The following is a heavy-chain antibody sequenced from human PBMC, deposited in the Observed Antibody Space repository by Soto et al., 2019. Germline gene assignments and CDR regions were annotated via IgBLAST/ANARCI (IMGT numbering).Heavy chain of an antibody. CDR3: ARRRGGVIVIDY. D-gene: IGHD3-16*02. V-gene: IGHV3-7*01. Sequence: EVQLVESGGGLVQPGGSLRLSCAASGFTFSSYWMSWVRQAPGKGLGWVANIKQEGSEKYYVDSVKGRFTISRDNDKNSLYLQMNSLRAEDTAVYYCARRRGGVIVIDYWGQGRLVTVSS. CDR2: IKQEGSEK. J-gene: IGHJ4*02. CDR1: GFTFSSYW.